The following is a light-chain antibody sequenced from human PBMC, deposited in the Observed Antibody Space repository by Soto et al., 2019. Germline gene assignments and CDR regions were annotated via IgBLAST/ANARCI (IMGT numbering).Light chain of an antibody. Sequence: QSVLTQPASVSGSPGQSITISCTGTRCDIGAYNFVSWYQQHPGEVPKLILYDVNVRPSGVSNRFSGSKSGNTASLTISGLQAEDEADYYCTSWTTSTTMIFGGGTKVTV. V-gene: IGLV2-14*03. CDR2: DVN. CDR1: RCDIGAYNF. J-gene: IGLJ2*01. CDR3: TSWTTSTTMI.